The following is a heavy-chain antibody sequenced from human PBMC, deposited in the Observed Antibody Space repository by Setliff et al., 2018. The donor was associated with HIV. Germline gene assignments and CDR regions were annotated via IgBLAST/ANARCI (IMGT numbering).Heavy chain of an antibody. Sequence: ASVKGSCKASGYTFTDTNIHWVRQAPGQGLEWMAWINSASGGTNYAQNFQGRVTVTRDTSLNTVYLEVNGLKSDDTAVYYCARDCIHFFDIWGQGTMVTVSS. J-gene: IGHJ3*02. CDR2: INSASGGT. CDR1: GYTFTDTN. CDR3: ARDCIHFFDI. D-gene: IGHD3-3*02. V-gene: IGHV1-2*02.